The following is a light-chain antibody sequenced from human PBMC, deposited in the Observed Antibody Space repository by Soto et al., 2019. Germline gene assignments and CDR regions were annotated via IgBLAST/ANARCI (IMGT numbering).Light chain of an antibody. Sequence: QSVLTQSSSVSAAAGQKVSISCSGSYSNIGSNFVSWYQHFPGSAPKLVIYDNSQRPSGIPDRFSGSKSGSSATLGITGLQTGEEDDYYCGTWDSSLSVVVFGGGTKLTVL. V-gene: IGLV1-51*01. CDR3: GTWDSSLSVVV. CDR2: DNS. J-gene: IGLJ2*01. CDR1: YSNIGSNF.